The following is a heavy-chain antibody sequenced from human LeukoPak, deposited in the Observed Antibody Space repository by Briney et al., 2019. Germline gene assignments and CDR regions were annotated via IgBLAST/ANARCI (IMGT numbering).Heavy chain of an antibody. CDR2: INPSGGST. CDR1: GYTFTSYY. V-gene: IGHV1-46*01. Sequence: ASVKVSCKASGYTFTSYYMHWVRQAPGQGLEWMGIINPSGGSTSYAQKFQGRVTMTTDTSTSTAYMELRSLRSDDTAVYYCARDASGWGDYWGQGTLVTVSS. J-gene: IGHJ4*02. D-gene: IGHD6-19*01. CDR3: ARDASGWGDY.